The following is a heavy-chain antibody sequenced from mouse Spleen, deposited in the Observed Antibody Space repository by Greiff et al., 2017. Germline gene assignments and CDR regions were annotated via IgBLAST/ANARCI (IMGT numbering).Heavy chain of an antibody. CDR1: GYTFTSYW. CDR2: IDPSDSYT. V-gene: IGHV1-50*01. CDR3: AREFAFAY. Sequence: VQLQQPGAELVKPGASVKLSCKASGYTFTSYWMQWVKQRPGQGLEWIGEIDPSDSYTNYNQKFKGKATLTVDTSSSTAYMQLSSLTSEDSAVYYCAREFAFAYWGQGTLVTVSA. J-gene: IGHJ3*01.